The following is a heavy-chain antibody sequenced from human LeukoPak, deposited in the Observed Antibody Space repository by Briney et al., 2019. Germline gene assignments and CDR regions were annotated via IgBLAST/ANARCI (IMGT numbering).Heavy chain of an antibody. D-gene: IGHD4-17*01. V-gene: IGHV1-18*01. CDR3: ARDITVTTGDTYYYYYYGMDV. J-gene: IGHJ6*02. CDR1: GYTFTSYG. Sequence: ASVKVSCKASGYTFTSYGISWVRQAPGQGLEWMGWISAYNGNTNYAQKLQGRVTMTTDTSTSTAYMALKSLRSDDTAVYYCARDITVTTGDTYYYYYYGMDVWGQGTTVTVSS. CDR2: ISAYNGNT.